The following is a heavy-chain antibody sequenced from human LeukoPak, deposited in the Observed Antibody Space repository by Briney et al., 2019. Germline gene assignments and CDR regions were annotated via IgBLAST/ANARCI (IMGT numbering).Heavy chain of an antibody. V-gene: IGHV1-2*02. J-gene: IGHJ4*02. Sequence: ASVKVSCKVSGYTLTELSMHWVRQAPGQGLEWMGWINPNSGGTNYAQKFQGRVTMTRDTSINTAYMELSRLRSDDTAVYYCATFAGEHQAPFDYWGQGTLVTVSS. D-gene: IGHD1-26*01. CDR3: ATFAGEHQAPFDY. CDR1: GYTLTELS. CDR2: INPNSGGT.